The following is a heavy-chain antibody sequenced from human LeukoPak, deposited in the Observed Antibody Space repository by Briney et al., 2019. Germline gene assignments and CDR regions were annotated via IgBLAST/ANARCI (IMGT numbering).Heavy chain of an antibody. CDR1: GGSIRSYY. CDR2: IYTSGST. CDR3: ARDDPRLAAFDI. V-gene: IGHV4-4*07. J-gene: IGHJ3*02. Sequence: PSETLSLTCTVSGGSIRSYYWSWIRQPAGKGLEWIGRIYTSGSTNYSPSLKSRVTISVDTSKNQFSLKLSSVTAADTAVYYCARDDPRLAAFDIWGQGTMVTVSS.